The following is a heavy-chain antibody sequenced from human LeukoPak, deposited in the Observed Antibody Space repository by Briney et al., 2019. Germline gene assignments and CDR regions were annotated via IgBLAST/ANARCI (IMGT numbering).Heavy chain of an antibody. Sequence: GGSLRLSCAASGFTFSSYDMHWVRQATGKGLEWVSAIGTAGDTYYPGSVKGRFTISRENAKNSLYLQMNSLRAGDTAVYYCARVGRDCGGDCFDYWGQGTLVTVSS. CDR3: ARVGRDCGGDCFDY. J-gene: IGHJ4*02. CDR2: IGTAGDT. V-gene: IGHV3-13*01. CDR1: GFTFSSYD. D-gene: IGHD2-21*01.